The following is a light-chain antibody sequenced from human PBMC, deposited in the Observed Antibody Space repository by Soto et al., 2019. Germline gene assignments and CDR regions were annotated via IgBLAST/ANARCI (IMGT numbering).Light chain of an antibody. CDR1: QSVSSSY. CDR2: GAS. Sequence: EVVLTPSPGTLSLSPGERATLSCRASQSVSSSYLAWYRQKPRQAPRLRIYGASSSATGIQDRVSGSGSGTDFTLSISRLESEDVALYYCHQYGRSPRTFRGRTKLDLK. CDR3: HQYGRSPRT. J-gene: IGKJ4*01. V-gene: IGKV3-20*01.